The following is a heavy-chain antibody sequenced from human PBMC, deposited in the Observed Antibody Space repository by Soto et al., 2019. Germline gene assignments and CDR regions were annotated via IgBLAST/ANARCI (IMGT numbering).Heavy chain of an antibody. V-gene: IGHV3-23*01. CDR1: GFTFSSYA. CDR2: ISGSGGST. Sequence: PGGSLRLSCAASGFTFSSYAMSWVRQAPGEGLEWVSAISGSGGSTYYADSVKGRFTISRDNSKNTLYLQMNSLRAEDTAVYYCATGTHDFWSGYCDYWGQGTLVTVSS. CDR3: ATGTHDFWSGYCDY. J-gene: IGHJ4*02. D-gene: IGHD3-3*01.